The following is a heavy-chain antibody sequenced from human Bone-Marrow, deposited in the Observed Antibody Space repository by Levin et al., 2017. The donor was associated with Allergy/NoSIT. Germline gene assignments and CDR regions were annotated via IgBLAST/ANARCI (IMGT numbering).Heavy chain of an antibody. V-gene: IGHV3-23*01. CDR1: GFTFNNFA. CDR3: AKGKATDAVDWFDP. CDR2: IIGDGRT. J-gene: IGHJ5*02. D-gene: IGHD5-24*01. Sequence: GGSLRLSCAASGFTFNNFALTWVRQAAGKGLEWVSTIIGDGRTFYADSVKGRFTVSKDDSKNTMFLQLDSLRAEDTAVYYCAKGKATDAVDWFDPWGQGTLVTVSS.